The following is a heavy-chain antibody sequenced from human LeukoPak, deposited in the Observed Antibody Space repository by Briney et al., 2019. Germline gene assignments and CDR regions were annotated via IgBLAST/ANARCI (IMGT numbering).Heavy chain of an antibody. CDR1: GFTFSRYW. J-gene: IGHJ4*02. CDR3: ATKQWLAPPPDS. Sequence: PGGSLRLSCVASGFTFSRYWMHWVRQAPGKGLVWVSRINTDGSSTSYADSVKGRFTISRDNAKNTLYLQMNSLRAEDTAVYYCATKQWLAPPPDSWGQGTPVTVSS. CDR2: INTDGSST. D-gene: IGHD6-19*01. V-gene: IGHV3-74*01.